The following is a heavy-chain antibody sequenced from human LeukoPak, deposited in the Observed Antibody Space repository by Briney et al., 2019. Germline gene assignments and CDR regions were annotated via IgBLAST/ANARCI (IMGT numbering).Heavy chain of an antibody. CDR1: GFTFSSYA. Sequence: GGSLRPSCAASGFTFSSYAMSWVRQAPGKGLEWVSAISGSGGSTYYADSVKGRFTISRDNSKNTLYLQMNSLRAEDTAVYYCAQGRWGSYHLWDAFDIWGQGTMVTVSS. D-gene: IGHD3-16*01. CDR3: AQGRWGSYHLWDAFDI. V-gene: IGHV3-23*01. J-gene: IGHJ3*02. CDR2: ISGSGGST.